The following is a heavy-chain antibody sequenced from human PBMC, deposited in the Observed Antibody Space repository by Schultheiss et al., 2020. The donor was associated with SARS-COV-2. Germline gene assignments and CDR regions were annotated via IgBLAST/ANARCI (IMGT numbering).Heavy chain of an antibody. Sequence: ASVKVSCKASGYTFTSYAMHWVRQAPGQRLEWMGWINAGNGNTKYSQKFQGRVTITRDTSASTAYMELSSLRSEDTAVYYCAREEPIYGDYPYYYYYYGMDVWGQGTTVTVSS. J-gene: IGHJ6*02. CDR2: INAGNGNT. D-gene: IGHD4-17*01. V-gene: IGHV1-3*01. CDR1: GYTFTSYA. CDR3: AREEPIYGDYPYYYYYYGMDV.